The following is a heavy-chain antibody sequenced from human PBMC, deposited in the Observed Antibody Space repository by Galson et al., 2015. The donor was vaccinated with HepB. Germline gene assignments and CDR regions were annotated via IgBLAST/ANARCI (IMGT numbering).Heavy chain of an antibody. J-gene: IGHJ2*01. V-gene: IGHV3-33*01. D-gene: IGHD5-24*01. CDR3: ARGNQEMDTPLWYFDL. CDR1: GFTFSNYA. Sequence: SLRLSCAASGFTFSNYAMHWVRQAPGKGLEWVAIIWYDGSNKNYPDSVKGRFTISRDNSKNTLHLQMNSLRPEDTAVYYCARGNQEMDTPLWYFDLWGRGTLVTVSS. CDR2: IWYDGSNK.